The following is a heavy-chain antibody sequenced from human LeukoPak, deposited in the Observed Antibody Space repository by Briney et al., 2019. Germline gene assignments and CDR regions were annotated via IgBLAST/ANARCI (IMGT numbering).Heavy chain of an antibody. Sequence: PSETLSLTCAVYGGSFSGYYWSWIRQPPGKGLEWIGEINHSGSTNYNPSLKSRVTMSVDTSKNQFSLKLSSVTAADTAVYYCARDTRSYYYYYMDVWGKGTTVTISS. J-gene: IGHJ6*03. D-gene: IGHD1-26*01. CDR2: INHSGST. V-gene: IGHV4-34*01. CDR1: GGSFSGYY. CDR3: ARDTRSYYYYYMDV.